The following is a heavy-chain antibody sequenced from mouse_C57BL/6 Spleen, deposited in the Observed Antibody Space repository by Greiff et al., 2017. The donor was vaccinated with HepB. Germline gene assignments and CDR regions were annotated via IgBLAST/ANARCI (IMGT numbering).Heavy chain of an antibody. CDR3: AGGSSSYWYFDV. J-gene: IGHJ1*03. Sequence: EVMLVESGGGLVKPGGSLKLSCAASGFTFSSYAMSWVRQTPEKRLEWVATISDGGSYTYYPDNVKGRFTISRDNAKNNLYLQMSQLKSEDTAMYYCAGGSSSYWYFDVWGTGTTATVSS. CDR2: ISDGGSYT. V-gene: IGHV5-4*03. D-gene: IGHD1-1*01. CDR1: GFTFSSYA.